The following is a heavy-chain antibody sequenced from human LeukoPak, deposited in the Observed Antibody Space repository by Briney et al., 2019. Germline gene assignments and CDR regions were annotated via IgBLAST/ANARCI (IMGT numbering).Heavy chain of an antibody. CDR1: GFTFSSYS. Sequence: GGSLRLSCAASGFTFSSYSMNWVRQAPGKGLEWVSSISSSSSYIYYADSVKGRFTISRDNAKNSLYLQMNSLRAEDTAVYYCARLLAAAGREVRDYWGQGTLVTVSS. D-gene: IGHD6-13*01. CDR2: ISSSSSYI. V-gene: IGHV3-21*01. J-gene: IGHJ4*02. CDR3: ARLLAAAGREVRDY.